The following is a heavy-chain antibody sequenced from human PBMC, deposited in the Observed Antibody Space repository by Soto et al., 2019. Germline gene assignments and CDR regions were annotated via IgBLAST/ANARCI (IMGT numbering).Heavy chain of an antibody. CDR2: ISGSGDRT. CDR3: VRGRSGYSYADS. V-gene: IGHV3-23*01. J-gene: IGHJ4*02. D-gene: IGHD5-18*01. CDR1: GFTFSDYA. Sequence: EVQLLDSGGGLVQPGGSLRLSCAASGFTFSDYAMSWLRQPPGKGLEWVSAISGSGDRTYYADSVKGRFTISRDNSKNTLYLQMNRLRAEDSAVYYFVRGRSGYSYADSWGQGTLVTVSS.